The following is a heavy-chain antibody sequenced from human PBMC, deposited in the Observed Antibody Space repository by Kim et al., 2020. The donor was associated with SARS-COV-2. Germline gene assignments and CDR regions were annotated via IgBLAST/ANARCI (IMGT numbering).Heavy chain of an antibody. Sequence: YHPSLKSRGTISVDATKNQFTLKLSSGTAADTAVYYCARGGTRSSWYVDLWGRGTLGTVSS. V-gene: IGHV4-34*01. D-gene: IGHD6-13*01. CDR3: ARGGTRSSWYVDL. J-gene: IGHJ2*01.